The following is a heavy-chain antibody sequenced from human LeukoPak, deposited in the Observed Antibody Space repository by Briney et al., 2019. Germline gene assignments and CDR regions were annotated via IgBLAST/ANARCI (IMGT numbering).Heavy chain of an antibody. CDR3: ARDWCSGGSCFSWNWFDP. CDR1: GXTFSSYA. Sequence: PGRSLRLSCAASGXTFSSYAMHWVRQAPGKGLEWVAVISYDGSNKYYADSVKGRFTISRDNSKNTLYLQMNSLRAEDTAVYYCARDWCSGGSCFSWNWFDPWGQGTLVTVSS. V-gene: IGHV3-30-3*01. D-gene: IGHD2-15*01. CDR2: ISYDGSNK. J-gene: IGHJ5*02.